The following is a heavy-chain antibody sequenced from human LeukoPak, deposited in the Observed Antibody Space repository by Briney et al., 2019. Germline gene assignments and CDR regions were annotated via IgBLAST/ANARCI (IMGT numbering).Heavy chain of an antibody. CDR3: AIDLFLWYFDL. V-gene: IGHV3-23*01. D-gene: IGHD2-21*01. Sequence: GGSLRLSCAASGFTFNTYAMSWVRQAPGKGLEWVSAISGSGGSTYYADSVRGRFTISRDISKNTLYLKINSLRADDTAVYYCAIDLFLWYFDLWGRGTRVT. CDR1: GFTFNTYA. J-gene: IGHJ2*01. CDR2: ISGSGGST.